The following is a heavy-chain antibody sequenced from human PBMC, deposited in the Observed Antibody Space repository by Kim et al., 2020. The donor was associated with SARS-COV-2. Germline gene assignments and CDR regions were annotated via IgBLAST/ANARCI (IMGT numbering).Heavy chain of an antibody. V-gene: IGHV1-69*13. J-gene: IGHJ4*02. CDR3: AREYQLLYRYYFDY. D-gene: IGHD2-2*02. CDR2: IIPIFGTA. Sequence: VKVSCKASGGTFSSYAISWVRQAPGQGLEWMGGIIPIFGTANYAQKFQGRVTITADESTSTAYMELSSLRSEDTAVYYCAREYQLLYRYYFDYWGQGTLVTVSS. CDR1: GGTFSSYA.